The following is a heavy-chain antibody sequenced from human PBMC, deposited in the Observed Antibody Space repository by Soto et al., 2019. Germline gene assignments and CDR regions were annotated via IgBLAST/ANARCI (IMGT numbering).Heavy chain of an antibody. J-gene: IGHJ3*02. Sequence: PGGSLRLSCAASGFGFSSAWMNWVRLAPGKGLEWVGRIKTNTGGGTTDYAAPVQGRFTISRDDSQNTLYLQMSSLKSEGTAVYSCATSPNRHAFDIWGQGTRVTVS. CDR3: ATSPNRHAFDI. D-gene: IGHD3-16*02. CDR2: IKTNTGGGTT. CDR1: GFGFSSAW. V-gene: IGHV3-15*07.